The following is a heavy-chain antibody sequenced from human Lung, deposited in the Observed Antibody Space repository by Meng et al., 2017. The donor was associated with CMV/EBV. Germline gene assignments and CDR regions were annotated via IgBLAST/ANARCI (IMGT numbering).Heavy chain of an antibody. CDR3: ASSIFGVVIISPLGY. CDR2: IIPILGIA. D-gene: IGHD3-3*01. V-gene: IGHV1-69*02. CDR1: GGTFSSYT. J-gene: IGHJ4*02. Sequence: QGRRLQSGAGVKKPGPPGKVSGKAYGGTFSSYTISWVRQAPGQGLEWMGRIIPILGIANYAQKFQGRVTITADKSTSTAYMELSSLRSEDTAVYYCASSIFGVVIISPLGYWGQGTLVTVSS.